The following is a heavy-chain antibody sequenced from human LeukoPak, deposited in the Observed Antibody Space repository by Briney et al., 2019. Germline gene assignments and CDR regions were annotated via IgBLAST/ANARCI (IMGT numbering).Heavy chain of an antibody. CDR2: IYYSGST. V-gene: IGHV4-59*01. Sequence: SETLSLTCTVSGGSISSYYWSWLRQPPGKGLEWIGYIYYSGSTNYNPSLKSRVTISVETSKNQFSLKLSSVTAADTAVYYCARDTHDYFDYWGQGTLVTVSS. CDR1: GGSISSYY. CDR3: ARDTHDYFDY. J-gene: IGHJ4*02.